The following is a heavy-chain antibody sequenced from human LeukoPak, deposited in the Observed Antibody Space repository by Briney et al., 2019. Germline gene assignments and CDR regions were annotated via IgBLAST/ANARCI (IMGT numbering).Heavy chain of an antibody. CDR1: GGSISRYY. D-gene: IGHD6-13*01. CDR2: IYYSGST. Sequence: SDTLSLTCTVSGGSISRYYWIWLRQPPGKGLEWIGYIYYSGSTNYNPSLKSRVTISVDTSKNQFSLKLSSVTAADTAVYYCARHYPDSSSWYLIDYWGQGTLVTVSS. V-gene: IGHV4-59*08. J-gene: IGHJ4*02. CDR3: ARHYPDSSSWYLIDY.